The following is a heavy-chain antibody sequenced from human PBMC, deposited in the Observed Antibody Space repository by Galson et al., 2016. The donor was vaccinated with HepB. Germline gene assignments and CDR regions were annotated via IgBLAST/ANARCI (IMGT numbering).Heavy chain of an antibody. J-gene: IGHJ4*02. D-gene: IGHD6-13*01. CDR1: GYTFTSYD. Sequence: SVKVSCKASGYTFTSYDLNWVRQATGQGLEWMGWMNPNSGDTGYAQRFQGRVTMTRNTSISTAYMELSSLRSEDTAVYSCAREAAAGPIFDYWGRGTLVTVSS. CDR2: MNPNSGDT. CDR3: AREAAAGPIFDY. V-gene: IGHV1-8*01.